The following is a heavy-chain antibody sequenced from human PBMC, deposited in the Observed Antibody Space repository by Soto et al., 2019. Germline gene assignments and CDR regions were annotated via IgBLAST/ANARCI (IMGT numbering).Heavy chain of an antibody. CDR2: MNPNSGNT. D-gene: IGHD3-3*01. CDR1: GYTFTSYD. Sequence: ASVKVSCKASGYTFTSYDINWVRQATGQGLEWMGWMNPNSGNTGYAQKFQGRVTMTRNTSISTAYMELSSLRSEDTAVYYCARGLKETFYDFWSGGHYYYYYGMDVWGQGTTVTVSS. V-gene: IGHV1-8*01. CDR3: ARGLKETFYDFWSGGHYYYYYGMDV. J-gene: IGHJ6*02.